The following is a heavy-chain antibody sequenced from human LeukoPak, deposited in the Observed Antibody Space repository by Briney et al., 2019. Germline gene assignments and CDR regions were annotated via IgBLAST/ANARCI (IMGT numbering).Heavy chain of an antibody. CDR1: GGSFSGYY. J-gene: IGHJ6*03. CDR2: INHSGST. Sequence: TPSETLSLTCAVYGGSFSGYYWSWIRQPPGKGLEWIGEINHSGSTNYNPSLKSRVTISVDTSKNQFSLKLRSVTAADTAVYYCAKGMGGMDVWGKGTTVTISS. V-gene: IGHV4-34*01. D-gene: IGHD1-26*01. CDR3: AKGMGGMDV.